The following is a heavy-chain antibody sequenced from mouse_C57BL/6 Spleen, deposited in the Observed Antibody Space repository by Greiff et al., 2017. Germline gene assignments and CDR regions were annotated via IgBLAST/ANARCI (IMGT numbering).Heavy chain of an antibody. CDR2: ISDGGSYT. CDR3: ARQGAGTKYFDV. V-gene: IGHV5-4*03. J-gene: IGHJ1*03. CDR1: GFTFSSYA. D-gene: IGHD4-1*01. Sequence: EVKLVESGGGLVKPGGSLKLSCAASGFTFSSYAMSWVRQTPEKRLEWVATISDGGSYTYYPENVKGRYTISRDNAKNNLYLQMSHLKSEDTAMYYCARQGAGTKYFDVWGTGTTVTVSS.